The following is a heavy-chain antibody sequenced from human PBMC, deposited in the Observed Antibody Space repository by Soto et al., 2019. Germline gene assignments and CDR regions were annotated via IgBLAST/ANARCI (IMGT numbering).Heavy chain of an antibody. J-gene: IGHJ4*02. CDR2: INPSGGST. V-gene: IGHV1-46*01. CDR1: GYTFTRHY. Sequence: ASVKVSCKASGYTFTRHYMHWLRQAPGQGLEWMGIINPSGGSTSYAQNFQGRVTMTRDTSTSTVYMELSSLRSEDTAVYYCARTRRIGDILSGYYNQWGQGTLVTVSS. D-gene: IGHD3-9*01. CDR3: ARTRRIGDILSGYYNQ.